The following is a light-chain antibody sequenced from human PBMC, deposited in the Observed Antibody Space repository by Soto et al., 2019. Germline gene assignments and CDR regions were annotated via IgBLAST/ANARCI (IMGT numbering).Light chain of an antibody. J-gene: IGKJ2*01. Sequence: DIQMTQSPSSLSASVGDTVTITCRASQSISVHLNWYQQKPGKVPNLLIYAASNLQSGVSSRFSGSGSETDFALTISSLQPEDFATYYCQQSYITPYTFGQGTKLEIK. CDR2: AAS. V-gene: IGKV1-39*01. CDR3: QQSYITPYT. CDR1: QSISVH.